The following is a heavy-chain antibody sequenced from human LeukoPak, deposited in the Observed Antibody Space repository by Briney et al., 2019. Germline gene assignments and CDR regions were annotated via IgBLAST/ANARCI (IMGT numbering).Heavy chain of an antibody. CDR1: GGSVSNYY. CDR2: VYYTGST. Sequence: SETLSLTCAVSGGSVSNYYWSWIRQPPGKGLEWIGYVYYTGSTNYNPSLKSRVTMFEDKSKNQFSLRLYSVTVADTAVYYCARHFAYSSSSYFDYWGQGSLVTVSS. J-gene: IGHJ4*02. D-gene: IGHD6-6*01. V-gene: IGHV4-59*08. CDR3: ARHFAYSSSSYFDY.